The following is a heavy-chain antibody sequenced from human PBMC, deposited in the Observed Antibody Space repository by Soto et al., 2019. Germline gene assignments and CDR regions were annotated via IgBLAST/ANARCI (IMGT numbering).Heavy chain of an antibody. V-gene: IGHV3-49*04. CDR2: VRSETYGGST. CDR3: TRGRGTSGWYADY. D-gene: IGHD6-13*01. J-gene: IGHJ4*02. Sequence: GGSLRLSCSASGFVFGDYAVTWVRQAPGKGLEWVGVVRSETYGGSTEYAASVKGRFRISRDDSESIAYLQMTSLKTEDSAVYYCTRGRGTSGWYADYWGKGILVTVSS. CDR1: GFVFGDYA.